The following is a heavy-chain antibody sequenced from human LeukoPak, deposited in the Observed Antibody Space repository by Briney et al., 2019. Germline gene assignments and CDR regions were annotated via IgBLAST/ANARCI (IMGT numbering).Heavy chain of an antibody. CDR2: ISYDGSNK. J-gene: IGHJ6*02. V-gene: IGHV3-30*04. CDR3: ARGDYYGSGSYYNHYYYYGMDV. D-gene: IGHD3-10*01. CDR1: GLTFSSYA. Sequence: GRSLRLSCAASGLTFSSYAMHWVRQAPGKGLEWVAVISYDGSNKYYADSVKGRFTISRDNSKNTLYLQMNSLRAEDTAVYYCARGDYYGSGSYYNHYYYYGMDVWGQGTTVTVSS.